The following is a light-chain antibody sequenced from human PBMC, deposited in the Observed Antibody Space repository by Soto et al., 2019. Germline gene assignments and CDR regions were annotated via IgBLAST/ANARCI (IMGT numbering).Light chain of an antibody. CDR1: QSVSSNH. Sequence: DIVLPQSPGTLSLSPGERATLYCRASQSVSSNHLAWYQQKPGQAPRLLIYGGSSRATGIPVRFSGSGSETDFTLTISRLEPEDFAVYYCQQYGSSGTVGQGTKVDIK. CDR2: GGS. V-gene: IGKV3-20*01. J-gene: IGKJ1*01. CDR3: QQYGSSGT.